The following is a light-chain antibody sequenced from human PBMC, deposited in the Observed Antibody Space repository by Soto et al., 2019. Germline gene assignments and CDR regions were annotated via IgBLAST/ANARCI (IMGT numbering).Light chain of an antibody. J-gene: IGLJ2*01. V-gene: IGLV6-57*03. CDR3: QSYDSGKLL. CDR1: SGSIASNY. Sequence: NFMLTQPHSVSESPGKTVTISCTRSSGSIASNYVQWYQQRPGSAPTTVIYEDNQRPSGVPDRFSGSIDSSSNSASLTISGLKTEDEADYYCQSYDSGKLLFGGGTKLTVL. CDR2: EDN.